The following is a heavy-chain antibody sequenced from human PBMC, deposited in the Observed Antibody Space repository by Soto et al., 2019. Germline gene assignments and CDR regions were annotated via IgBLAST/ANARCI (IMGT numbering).Heavy chain of an antibody. V-gene: IGHV3-74*03. Sequence: EVQLVESGGGLVQPGESLRLSCAASGLTFRSYWMHWVRQAPGKGLVWVSRINTDGSVAMYVDSVKGRFTISRDNAKNTLYLPMTRLRVEDRAVYNCVGDMQLWRLDSWGKGTLVTVSS. J-gene: IGHJ4*02. CDR2: INTDGSVA. CDR1: GLTFRSYW. CDR3: VGDMQLWRLDS. D-gene: IGHD3-16*01.